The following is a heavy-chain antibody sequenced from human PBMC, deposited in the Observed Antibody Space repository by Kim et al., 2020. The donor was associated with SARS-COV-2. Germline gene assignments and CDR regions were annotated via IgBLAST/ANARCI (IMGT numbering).Heavy chain of an antibody. J-gene: IGHJ6*03. Sequence: GGSLRLSCAASGFTFSSYAMSWVRQAPGKGLEWVSAISGSGGSTYYADSVKGRFTISRDNSKNTLYLQMNSLRAEDTAVYYCAKPPVVLQYPYYYYYMDVWGKGTTVTVSS. V-gene: IGHV3-23*01. CDR2: ISGSGGST. CDR1: GFTFSSYA. D-gene: IGHD4-4*01. CDR3: AKPPVVLQYPYYYYYMDV.